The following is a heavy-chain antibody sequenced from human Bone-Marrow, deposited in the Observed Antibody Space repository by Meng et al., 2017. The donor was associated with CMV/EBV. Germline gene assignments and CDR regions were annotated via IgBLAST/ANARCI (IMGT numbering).Heavy chain of an antibody. CDR3: AAGRRTTIFFF. D-gene: IGHD4-11*01. V-gene: IGHV1-2*02. CDR2: ISPYSGGT. CDR1: GYTFIAHY. J-gene: IGHJ4*02. Sequence: ASVKVSCKASGYTFIAHYMHYFRQAPGQGLEWMGWISPYSGGTNYAQKFQGRVTMTRDTSISTTYMELSRLRSDDTAVYYCAAGRRTTIFFFWGQGTLVTVSS.